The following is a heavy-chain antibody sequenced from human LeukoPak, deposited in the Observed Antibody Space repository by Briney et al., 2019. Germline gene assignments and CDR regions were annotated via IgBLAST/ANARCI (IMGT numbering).Heavy chain of an antibody. CDR3: AKEIYYYDSSAQTLDY. Sequence: GGSLRLSCVASGFSFSDYWMTWVRQAPGKGLEWVANIRQGGREIYYVESVKGRFTISRDNAKSSLYLQMNSLRAEDTAVYYCAKEIYYYDSSAQTLDYWGQGTLVTVSS. CDR2: IRQGGREI. D-gene: IGHD3-22*01. V-gene: IGHV3-7*01. CDR1: GFSFSDYW. J-gene: IGHJ4*02.